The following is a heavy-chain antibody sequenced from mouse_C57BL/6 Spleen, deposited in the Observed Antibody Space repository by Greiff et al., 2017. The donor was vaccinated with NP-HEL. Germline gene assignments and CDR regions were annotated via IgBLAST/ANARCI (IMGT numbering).Heavy chain of an antibody. V-gene: IGHV1-82*01. Sequence: VQLQQSGPELVKPGASVKISCKASGYAFSSSWMNWVKQRPGKGLEWIGRIYPGDGDTNYNGKFKGKATLTADKSSSTAYRQLSSLTSEDSAVYFCEREAPGVYDGYPAWFAYWGQGTLVTVSS. J-gene: IGHJ3*01. D-gene: IGHD2-3*01. CDR1: GYAFSSSW. CDR2: IYPGDGDT. CDR3: EREAPGVYDGYPAWFAY.